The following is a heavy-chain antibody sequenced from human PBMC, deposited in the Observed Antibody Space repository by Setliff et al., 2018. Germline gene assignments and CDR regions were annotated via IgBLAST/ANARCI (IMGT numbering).Heavy chain of an antibody. D-gene: IGHD2-15*01. CDR2: IYVTEST. Sequence: KPSETVSLTCTVSGDSISNYYWNWIRRPAGKGLEWIGRIYVTESTKYNPSLKSRVTLSIDTPKNQFSLKLSSVTAADTAVYYCARDTRVRDSSSVPSDTFDIWGRGTMVTVSS. CDR3: ARDTRVRDSSSVPSDTFDI. V-gene: IGHV4-4*07. CDR1: GDSISNYY. J-gene: IGHJ3*02.